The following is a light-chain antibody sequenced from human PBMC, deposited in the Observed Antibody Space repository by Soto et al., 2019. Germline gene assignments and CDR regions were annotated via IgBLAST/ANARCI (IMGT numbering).Light chain of an antibody. CDR3: ATWDGRLPGEV. J-gene: IGLJ2*01. CDR2: DNN. CDR1: SSNIGNNY. V-gene: IGLV1-51*01. Sequence: QSVLTKSPSVSAAPGQKVTISCSGSSSNIGNNYVSWYQQLPGTAPKLLMYDNNKRPSGIPDRFSGSKSCTSGTLDITGLQTGDEADYYCATWDGRLPGEVVGGGTQLTVL.